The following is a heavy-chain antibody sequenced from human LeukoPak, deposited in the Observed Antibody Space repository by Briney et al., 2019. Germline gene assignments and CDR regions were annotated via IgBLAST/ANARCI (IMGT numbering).Heavy chain of an antibody. Sequence: PSETLSLTCAVYGGSFSGYYWSWIRQPPGKGLEWIGEINHSGSTNYNPSLKSRVTISVDTSKNQFSLKLSSVTAADTAVYYCARMRGLDFQHWGQGTLVTVSS. J-gene: IGHJ1*01. V-gene: IGHV4-34*01. CDR3: ARMRGLDFQH. CDR1: GGSFSGYY. CDR2: INHSGST. D-gene: IGHD3-16*01.